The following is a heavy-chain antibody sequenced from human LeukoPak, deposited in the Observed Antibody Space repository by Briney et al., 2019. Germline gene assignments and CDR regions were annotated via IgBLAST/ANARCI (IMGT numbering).Heavy chain of an antibody. V-gene: IGHV4-59*08. CDR3: ARGNYDYVWGSSV. CDR1: GGSISSYY. Sequence: SETLSLTCTVSGGSISSYYWSWIRQPPGKGLEWIGEINHSGSTNYNPSLKSRVTISVDTSKNQFSLKLSSVTAADTAVYYCARGNYDYVWGSSVWGQGTLVTVSS. J-gene: IGHJ4*02. CDR2: INHSGST. D-gene: IGHD3-16*01.